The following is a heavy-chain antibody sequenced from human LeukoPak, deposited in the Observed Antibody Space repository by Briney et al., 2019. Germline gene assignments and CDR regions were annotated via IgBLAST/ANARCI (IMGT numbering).Heavy chain of an antibody. CDR2: INRNGNT. Sequence: MSSETLSLTCTVSGGSISSSSYYWGWIRQPPGKGLELIGEINRNGNTDYNPSLKSRVSMSIDTSKNQFSLKLISVTAADTAVYYCARLVPERFFQLNPEGYYDYWGQGTLVTVSS. CDR3: ARLVPERFFQLNPEGYYDY. V-gene: IGHV4-39*07. D-gene: IGHD3-3*01. CDR1: GGSISSSSYY. J-gene: IGHJ4*02.